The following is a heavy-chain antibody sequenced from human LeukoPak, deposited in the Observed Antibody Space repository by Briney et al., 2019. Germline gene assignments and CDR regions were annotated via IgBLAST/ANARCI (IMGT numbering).Heavy chain of an antibody. CDR3: AKAWGTYYYDSSGLPSN. V-gene: IGHV3-23*01. CDR2: ISGSGGST. CDR1: GFTFSSYA. D-gene: IGHD3-22*01. Sequence: PGGSLRLSCAASGFTFSSYAMSWVRQAPGKGLEWVSAISGSGGSTYYADSVKGQFTISRDNSKNTLYLQMNSLRAEDTAVYYCAKAWGTYYYDSSGLPSNWGQGTLVTVSS. J-gene: IGHJ4*02.